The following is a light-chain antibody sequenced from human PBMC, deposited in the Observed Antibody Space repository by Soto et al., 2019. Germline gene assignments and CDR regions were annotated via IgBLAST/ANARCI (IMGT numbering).Light chain of an antibody. Sequence: QPVLTQPASLSASPGASASLTCTLRSGINVGTYRIYWYQQKPGSPPQYLLRYKSDSDKQQGSGVPSRFSGSKDASVNAGILLISGLQSEDEADYYCMIWHSSASVFGTGTKLTVL. J-gene: IGLJ1*01. V-gene: IGLV5-45*01. CDR1: SGINVGTYR. CDR3: MIWHSSASV. CDR2: YKSDSDK.